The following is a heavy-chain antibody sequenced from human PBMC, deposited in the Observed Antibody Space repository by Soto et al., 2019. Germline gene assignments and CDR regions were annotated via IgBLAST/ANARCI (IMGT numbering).Heavy chain of an antibody. D-gene: IGHD2-21*02. CDR3: ARAWVVVTAPDY. Sequence: QVQLVQSGAEEKKPGASVKVSCKASGYTFTSYAMHWVRQAPGQRLEWMGWINGGNGNTKYSQKFQGRVTITRDTSASTAYMELSSLRSEDTAVYSCARAWVVVTAPDYWGQGTLVTVSS. J-gene: IGHJ4*02. CDR1: GYTFTSYA. V-gene: IGHV1-3*05. CDR2: INGGNGNT.